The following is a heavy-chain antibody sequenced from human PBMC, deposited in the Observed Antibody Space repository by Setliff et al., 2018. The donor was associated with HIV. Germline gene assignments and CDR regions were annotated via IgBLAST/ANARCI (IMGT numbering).Heavy chain of an antibody. Sequence: ASVKVSCKASGYTFSTCDFNWVRQAAGQGLEWMGWMSPKNNGSGFAQKFQARLTMTWNTSTNTAYMELRSLTSDDTAVYYCARGRYNSRIDVWGQGTTVTVSS. CDR3: ARGRYNSRIDV. V-gene: IGHV1-8*01. D-gene: IGHD5-18*01. J-gene: IGHJ6*02. CDR1: GYTFSTCD. CDR2: MSPKNNGS.